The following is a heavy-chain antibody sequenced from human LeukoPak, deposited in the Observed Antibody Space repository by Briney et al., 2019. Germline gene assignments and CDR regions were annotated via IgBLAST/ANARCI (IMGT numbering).Heavy chain of an antibody. Sequence: PGGSLRLSCAASGFTFSSYGMHWVRQAPGKGLEWVAVISYDGSNKYYADSVKGRFTISRDNSKNTLYLQMNSPRAEDTAVYYCAKGHIVGATLFDAFDIWGQGTMVTVSS. CDR3: AKGHIVGATLFDAFDI. J-gene: IGHJ3*02. V-gene: IGHV3-30*18. D-gene: IGHD1-26*01. CDR1: GFTFSSYG. CDR2: ISYDGSNK.